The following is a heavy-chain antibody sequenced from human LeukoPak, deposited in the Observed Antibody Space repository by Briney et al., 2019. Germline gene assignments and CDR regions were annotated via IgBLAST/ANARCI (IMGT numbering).Heavy chain of an antibody. CDR1: GGSISSGDYY. V-gene: IGHV4-30-4*08. CDR3: ARDSSGYQKIDY. CDR2: IYYSGST. Sequence: PSETLSLTCTVSGGSISSGDYYWSWIRQPPGKGLEWIGYIYYSGSTYYNPSLKSRVTISVDTSKNQFSLKLSSVTAADTAVYYCARDSSGYQKIDYWGQGTLVTVSS. J-gene: IGHJ4*02. D-gene: IGHD3-22*01.